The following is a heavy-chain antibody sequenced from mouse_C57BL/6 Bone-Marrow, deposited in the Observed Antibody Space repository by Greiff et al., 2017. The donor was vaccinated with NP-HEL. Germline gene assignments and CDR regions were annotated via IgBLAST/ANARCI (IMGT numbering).Heavy chain of an antibody. CDR3: ARHGWYFDV. CDR1: EYEFPSHD. V-gene: IGHV5-2*01. J-gene: IGHJ1*03. CDR2: INSDGGST. Sequence: EVQGVESGGGLVQPGESLKLSCESNEYEFPSHDMSWVRKTPEKRLELVAAINSDGGSTYYPDTIERRFIFSRDNSNNTTYLQITSLRCEETALYYCARHGWYFDVWGTGTTVTVSA.